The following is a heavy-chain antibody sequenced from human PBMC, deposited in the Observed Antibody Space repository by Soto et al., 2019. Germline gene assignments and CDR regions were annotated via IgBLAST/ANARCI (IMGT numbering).Heavy chain of an antibody. CDR2: ISGYNGDT. Sequence: QGQLVQSGAEVKKPGASVKVSCKASGYTFTRYGISWVRQAPGQGLEWMGWISGYNGDTNYAQKFQGRVTMTVDTSTTTAFMELRSLTSGDRAVYYCAKNGQPPYYYYGMDVWGQGTTVTVSS. CDR3: AKNGQPPYYYYGMDV. J-gene: IGHJ6*02. V-gene: IGHV1-18*01. D-gene: IGHD2-8*01. CDR1: GYTFTRYG.